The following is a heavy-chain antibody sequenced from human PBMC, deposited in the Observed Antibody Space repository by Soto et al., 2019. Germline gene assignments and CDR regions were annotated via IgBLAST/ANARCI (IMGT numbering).Heavy chain of an antibody. CDR1: GFTVSSNY. V-gene: IGHV3-66*01. CDR3: ARESQLLSYWFDP. J-gene: IGHJ5*02. D-gene: IGHD2-2*01. Sequence: PGGSLRLSCAASGFTVSSNYMSWVRQAPGKGLEWVSVIYSGGSIYYADSVKGRFTISRDNAKNSLYLQMNSLRAEDTAVYYCARESQLLSYWFDPSGQGTLVTVSS. CDR2: IYSGGSI.